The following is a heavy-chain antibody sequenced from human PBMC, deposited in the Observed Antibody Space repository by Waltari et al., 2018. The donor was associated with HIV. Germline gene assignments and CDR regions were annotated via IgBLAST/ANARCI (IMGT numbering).Heavy chain of an antibody. D-gene: IGHD1-26*01. CDR1: GFTFSNAW. Sequence: HLVESGGGLVKPGGSLRLSCAASGFTFSNAWTSWGRQAPGKGLWWVGRIKRKSEGGKAHYAAVVKGRFNISRDDSKNTLYMEMNSLKTEDTAMYFCTTDMGGSYYGRDYWGQGTLVTVSS. CDR3: TTDMGGSYYGRDY. J-gene: IGHJ4*02. V-gene: IGHV3-15*01. CDR2: IKRKSEGGKA.